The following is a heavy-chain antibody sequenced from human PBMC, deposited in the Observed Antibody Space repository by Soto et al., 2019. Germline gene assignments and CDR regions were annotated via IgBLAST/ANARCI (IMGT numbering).Heavy chain of an antibody. V-gene: IGHV3-74*01. CDR3: TRDAYYDFWSGYSGYYYYYMDV. Sequence: EVQLVESGGGLVQPGGSLRLSCAASGFTFSSYWMHWVRQAPGKGLVWVSRINGDGSSTRYADSVKGRFTISRDNAKNKLYLQMNSLRAEDTAVYYCTRDAYYDFWSGYSGYYYYYMDVWGKGTTVTVSS. CDR1: GFTFSSYW. D-gene: IGHD3-3*01. CDR2: INGDGSST. J-gene: IGHJ6*03.